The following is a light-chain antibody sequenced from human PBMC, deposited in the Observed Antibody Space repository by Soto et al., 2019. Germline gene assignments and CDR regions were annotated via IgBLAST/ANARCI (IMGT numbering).Light chain of an antibody. J-gene: IGKJ5*01. Sequence: DIQMTQSPSTLSASVGDRVTITCRASQSISSWLAWYQQKAGKAPKLLIYDASSLESGVPSRFSGSGSGIEFTLTISSLQSEDFAVYYCQQYHKWPITFGQGTRLEIK. CDR3: QQYHKWPIT. CDR1: QSISSW. CDR2: DAS. V-gene: IGKV1-5*01.